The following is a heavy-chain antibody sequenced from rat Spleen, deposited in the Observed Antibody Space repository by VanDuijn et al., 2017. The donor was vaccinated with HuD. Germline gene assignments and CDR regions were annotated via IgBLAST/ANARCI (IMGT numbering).Heavy chain of an antibody. CDR1: GFTFSNYY. Sequence: EVQLVESGGGLVQPGRSLKLSCAASGFTFSNYYMAWVRQAPTKGLEWVAYISTGGDNTYYRDSVKGRFTISRDNAKSTLYLQMDSLRSEDTATNYCTRGPDFDYWGQGVMVTVSS. CDR3: TRGPDFDY. CDR2: ISTGGDNT. V-gene: IGHV5-27*01. J-gene: IGHJ2*01. D-gene: IGHD3-1*01.